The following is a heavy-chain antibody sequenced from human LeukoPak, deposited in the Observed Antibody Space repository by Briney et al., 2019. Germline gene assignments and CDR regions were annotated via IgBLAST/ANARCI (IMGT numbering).Heavy chain of an antibody. CDR3: ARDRRPYGDYDY. V-gene: IGHV4-59*01. D-gene: IGHD4-17*01. Sequence: SETLSLTCTVSGGSISSYYWSWIRQPPGKGLEWIGYIYYSGSTNYNPSLKSRVTISVDTSKNQFSLKLSSVTAADTAVYYCARDRRPYGDYDYWGQGTLVTVSS. CDR1: GGSISSYY. CDR2: IYYSGST. J-gene: IGHJ4*02.